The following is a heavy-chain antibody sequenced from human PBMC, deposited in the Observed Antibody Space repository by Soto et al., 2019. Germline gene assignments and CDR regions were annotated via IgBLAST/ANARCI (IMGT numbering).Heavy chain of an antibody. CDR2: IYDSGNT. J-gene: IGHJ4*02. CDR1: GGSIGGTTYS. V-gene: IGHV4-30-2*01. Sequence: PSETLSLTCAVSGGSIGGTTYSWSWIRQPPGKGLEWIGYIYDSGNTYYNPSLKSQFSISVDRSKNQFSLKLSSVTAADTAVYYCARGQGAAAGHSNFDYWGQGALVTVSS. CDR3: ARGQGAAAGHSNFDY. D-gene: IGHD6-13*01.